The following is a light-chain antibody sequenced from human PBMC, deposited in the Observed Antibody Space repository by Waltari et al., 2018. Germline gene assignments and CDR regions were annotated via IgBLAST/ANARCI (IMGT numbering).Light chain of an antibody. CDR1: QTIGHY. CDR3: QQTFSAFRT. J-gene: IGKJ4*01. CDR2: ATS. V-gene: IGKV1-39*01. Sequence: DIQMTQSPSSLSAFVGDGVTITCRASQTIGHYLNWFQQRPGKAPKLLIYATSDLQSGVPSRCSGSGSGTDFTLTISSLQPEDSATYYCQQTFSAFRTFGGGTKVEIK.